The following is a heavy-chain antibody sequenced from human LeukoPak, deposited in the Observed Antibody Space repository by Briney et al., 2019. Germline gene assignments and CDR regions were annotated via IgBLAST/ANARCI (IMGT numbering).Heavy chain of an antibody. CDR2: FNSDGSST. CDR1: GFTFSTYW. D-gene: IGHD1-1*01. Sequence: GSLRLSCAASGFTFSTYWMHWVRQAPGKGLVWVSRFNSDGSSTYYADSVKGRFTISRDNAKNTLYLQMNSLRAEDTAVYYCARSGREATEIDYWGQGTLVTVSS. J-gene: IGHJ4*02. CDR3: ARSGREATEIDY. V-gene: IGHV3-74*01.